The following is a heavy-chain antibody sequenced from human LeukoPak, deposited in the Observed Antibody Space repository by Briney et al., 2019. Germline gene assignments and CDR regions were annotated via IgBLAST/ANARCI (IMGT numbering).Heavy chain of an antibody. CDR2: INHSGST. D-gene: IGHD2-15*01. CDR1: GGSFSGYY. J-gene: IGHJ4*02. V-gene: IGHV4-34*01. CDR3: ARLSHSAGDY. Sequence: SETLSLTCAVYGGSFSGYYWSWIRQPPGKGLEWIGEINHSGSTNYNPSLKSRVTISVDTSKNQFSLKLSSVTAADTAVYYCARLSHSAGDYWGQGTLVTVSS.